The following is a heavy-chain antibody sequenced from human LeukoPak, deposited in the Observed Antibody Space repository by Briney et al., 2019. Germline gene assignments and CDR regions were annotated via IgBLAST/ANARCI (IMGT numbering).Heavy chain of an antibody. J-gene: IGHJ4*02. CDR3: ARDRSSGRCLGW. Sequence: GGSLRLSCAASGFTFSTYWMHWVRQAPGKGLVWVSRINTDGSTTNYADSVKGRFTISRDNTKNTLYLQMNSLRAEDTALYFCARDRSSGRCLGWWGQGTLVTVSS. V-gene: IGHV3-74*01. D-gene: IGHD1-26*01. CDR2: INTDGSTT. CDR1: GFTFSTYW.